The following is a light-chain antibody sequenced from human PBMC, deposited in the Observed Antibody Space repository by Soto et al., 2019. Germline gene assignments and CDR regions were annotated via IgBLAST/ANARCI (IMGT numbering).Light chain of an antibody. CDR1: SSDVGAYNH. CDR2: EVS. J-gene: IGLJ1*01. CDR3: SSYTSSSIPYV. V-gene: IGLV2-14*01. Sequence: QSALTQPASVSGSPGQSITISCTGTSSDVGAYNHVSWYQQHPGKAPKLMIYEVSNRPSGVSNRFSGSKSGNTASLTISGLHAEDEADYYCSSYTSSSIPYVFGTGTKLTVL.